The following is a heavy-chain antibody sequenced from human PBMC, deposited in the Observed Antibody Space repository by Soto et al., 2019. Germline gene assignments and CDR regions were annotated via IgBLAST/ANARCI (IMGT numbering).Heavy chain of an antibody. CDR3: AGQERSSSSGFDY. V-gene: IGHV4-31*02. CDR1: GGSISSGGYY. CDR2: IYYSGST. D-gene: IGHD6-6*01. J-gene: IGHJ4*02. Sequence: SETLSLTXTVSGGSISSGGYYWSWIRQHPGKGLEWIGYIYYSGSTYYNPSLKSRVTISVDTSKNQFSLRLSSVTAADTAVYYCAGQERSSSSGFDYWGQGTLVTVSS.